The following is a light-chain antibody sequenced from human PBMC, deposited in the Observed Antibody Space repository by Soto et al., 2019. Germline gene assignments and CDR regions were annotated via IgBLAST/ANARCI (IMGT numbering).Light chain of an antibody. Sequence: EIVMTQSPATLSVSPGERATLSCRASQSINNNLAWYQQKPGQAPRLLIYGASTRATGIPARFSGSGSGTEFTLTISSLQSEDFAVYYCQQYNNWPPAYTFGQGTKLEIK. CDR3: QQYNNWPPAYT. J-gene: IGKJ2*01. V-gene: IGKV3-15*01. CDR2: GAS. CDR1: QSINNN.